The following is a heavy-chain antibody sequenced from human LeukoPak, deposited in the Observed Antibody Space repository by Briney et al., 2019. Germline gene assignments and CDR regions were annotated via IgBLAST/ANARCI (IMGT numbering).Heavy chain of an antibody. CDR3: AREVRDILTGYYFDY. CDR1: GFTFSSYA. J-gene: IGHJ4*02. D-gene: IGHD3-9*01. CDR2: ISYDGSNK. Sequence: PGGSLRLSCAASGFTFSSYAMHWVRQAPGKGLEWVAVISYDGSNKYYADSVKGRFTISRDNSKNTLYLQMNSLRAEDTAVYYRAREVRDILTGYYFDYWGQGTLVTVSS. V-gene: IGHV3-30*04.